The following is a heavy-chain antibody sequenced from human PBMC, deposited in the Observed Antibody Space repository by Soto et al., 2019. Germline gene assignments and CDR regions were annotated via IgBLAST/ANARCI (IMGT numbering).Heavy chain of an antibody. V-gene: IGHV4-30-2*01. J-gene: IGHJ4*02. Sequence: SETLSLTCAVSGGSISSGGYSWSWIRQPPGKGLEWIGYIYHSGSTYYNPSLKSRVTISVDRSKNQFSLKLNSVTAADMAVYYCARGDYSNLYFDYWGQGTLVTVSS. CDR1: GGSISSGGYS. CDR3: ARGDYSNLYFDY. CDR2: IYHSGST. D-gene: IGHD4-4*01.